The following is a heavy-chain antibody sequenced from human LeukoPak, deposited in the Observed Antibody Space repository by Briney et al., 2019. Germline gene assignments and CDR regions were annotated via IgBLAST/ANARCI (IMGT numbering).Heavy chain of an antibody. Sequence: PGGSLRLSCAASGFTFSSYAMSWVRQAPGKGLEWVSVIYSGGSTYYADSVKGRFTISRDNSKNTLYLQMNSLRAEDTAVYYCARVSSSSWSYYYYYYGMDVWGQGTTVTVSS. J-gene: IGHJ6*02. CDR1: GFTFSSYA. CDR2: IYSGGST. CDR3: ARVSSSSWSYYYYYYGMDV. D-gene: IGHD6-13*01. V-gene: IGHV3-53*01.